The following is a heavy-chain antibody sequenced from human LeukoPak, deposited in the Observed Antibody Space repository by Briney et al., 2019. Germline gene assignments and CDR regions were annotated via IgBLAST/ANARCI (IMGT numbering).Heavy chain of an antibody. D-gene: IGHD5-18*01. CDR3: ARESTAMVTFLDY. J-gene: IGHJ4*02. Sequence: PSETLSLTCTVSGGSISSSSYYWGWIRQPPGKGLEWIGSIYYSGSTYYNPSLKSRVTISVDTSKNQFSLKLSSVTAADTAVYYCARESTAMVTFLDYWGQGTLVTVSS. V-gene: IGHV4-39*07. CDR2: IYYSGST. CDR1: GGSISSSSYY.